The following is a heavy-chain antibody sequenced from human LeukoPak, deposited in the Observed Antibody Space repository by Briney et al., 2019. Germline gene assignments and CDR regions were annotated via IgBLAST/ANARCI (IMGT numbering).Heavy chain of an antibody. V-gene: IGHV3-23*01. CDR2: ISGSGGST. Sequence: PGGSLRLSCAASGFTVSSNYMSWVRQAPGKGLEWVSVISGSGGSTYYADSVKGRFTISRDNSKNTLYLQMNSLRAEDTAVYYCAKEDYDSSKAPLDYWGQGTLVTVSS. CDR3: AKEDYDSSKAPLDY. J-gene: IGHJ4*02. D-gene: IGHD3-22*01. CDR1: GFTVSSNY.